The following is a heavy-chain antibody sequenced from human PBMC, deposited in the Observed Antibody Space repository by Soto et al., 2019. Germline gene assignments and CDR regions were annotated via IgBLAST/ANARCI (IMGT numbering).Heavy chain of an antibody. D-gene: IGHD1-7*01. CDR3: ARDKGRYNWNYAHFDY. CDR2: ISPYNGNT. V-gene: IGHV1-18*01. CDR1: GYTFTSYG. Sequence: ASVKVSCKASGYTFTSYGISWVRQAPGQGLEWMGWISPYNGNTNYAQKLQGRVTMTTDTSTSTAYMELRSLRSDDTAVYYCARDKGRYNWNYAHFDYWGQGTLVTVSS. J-gene: IGHJ4*02.